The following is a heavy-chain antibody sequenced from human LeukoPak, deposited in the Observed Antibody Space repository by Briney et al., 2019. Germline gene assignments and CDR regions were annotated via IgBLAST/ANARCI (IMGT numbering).Heavy chain of an antibody. J-gene: IGHJ4*02. CDR2: INHSGST. CDR3: ARGRPRRGCDFWSGYYPGDYYFDY. V-gene: IGHV4-34*01. CDR1: GGSFSGYY. D-gene: IGHD3-3*01. Sequence: SETLSLTCAVYGGSFSGYYWSWIRQPPGKGLEWIGEINHSGSTNYNPSLKSRVTISVDTSKNQFSLKLSSVTAADTAVYYCARGRPRRGCDFWSGYYPGDYYFDYWGQGTLVTVSS.